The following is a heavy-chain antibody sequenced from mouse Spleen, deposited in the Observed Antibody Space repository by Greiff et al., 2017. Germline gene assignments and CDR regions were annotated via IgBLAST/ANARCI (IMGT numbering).Heavy chain of an antibody. Sequence: VQLQQSGTVLARPGASVKMSCKASGYTFTSYWMHWVKQRPGQGLEWIGAIYPGNSDTSYNQKFKGKAKLTAVTSTSTAYMELGSLTNEDSAVYYCTREDYCGSSYGFAYWGQGTLVTVSA. CDR1: GYTFTSYW. V-gene: IGHV1-5*01. CDR3: TREDYCGSSYGFAY. CDR2: IYPGNSDT. D-gene: IGHD1-1*01. J-gene: IGHJ3*01.